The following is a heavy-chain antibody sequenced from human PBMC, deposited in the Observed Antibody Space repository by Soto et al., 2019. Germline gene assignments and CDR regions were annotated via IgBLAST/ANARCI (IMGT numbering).Heavy chain of an antibody. V-gene: IGHV4-31*01. Sequence: PSETLSLTCTVSGGSISMVWFCWGWLRQHPGKGLEGIRHIYDSESTYYNPSLKRPVTTSEDTSKNRFSLTLSSVTAAHTAAYYCSRGPGYRRCLPSDVWGQGTTVTVSS. CDR1: GGSISMVWFC. CDR3: SRGPGYRRCLPSDV. D-gene: IGHD2-15*01. CDR2: IYDSEST. J-gene: IGHJ6*02.